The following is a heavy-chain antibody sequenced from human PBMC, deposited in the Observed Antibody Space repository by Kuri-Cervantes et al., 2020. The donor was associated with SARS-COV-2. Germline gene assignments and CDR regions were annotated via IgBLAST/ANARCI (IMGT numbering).Heavy chain of an antibody. CDR3: TRSHYSTSRFFYYSLDV. CDR2: IYSSGNT. CDR1: GGSISSGSYY. J-gene: IGHJ6*02. V-gene: IGHV4-61*02. Sequence: SETLSLTCTVSGGSISSGSYYWSWIRQPPGKGLEWIGRIYSSGNTNYNPSLKSRVTISVDRSKTQFSLRLTSVTAADTAVYYCTRSHYSTSRFFYYSLDVWGQGTTVTVSS. D-gene: IGHD6-6*01.